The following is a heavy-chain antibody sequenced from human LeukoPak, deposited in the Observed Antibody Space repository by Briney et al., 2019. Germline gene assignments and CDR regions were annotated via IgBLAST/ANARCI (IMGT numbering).Heavy chain of an antibody. V-gene: IGHV3-23*01. J-gene: IGHJ4*02. D-gene: IGHD4-17*01. CDR1: GFTFSSYA. Sequence: GGSLRLSCAASGFTFSSYAMSWVRQAPGKGLEWVSAISGSGGSTYYADSVKGRFTISRDNSKNTLYLQMNSLRAEDTAVYYCAKYSIQTTVTHVDYWGQGTLVTVSS. CDR3: AKYSIQTTVTHVDY. CDR2: ISGSGGST.